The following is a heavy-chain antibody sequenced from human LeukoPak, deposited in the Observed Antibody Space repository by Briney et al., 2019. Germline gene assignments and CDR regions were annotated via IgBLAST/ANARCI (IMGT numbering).Heavy chain of an antibody. Sequence: GGSLRISCAASGFTSSNYWMSWVRQAPGKGLEWVAFIRYDGSNKYYADSVKGRFTISRDNSKNTLYLQMNSLRAEDTAVYYCAKDWDGYNLYWGQGTLVTVSS. D-gene: IGHD5-24*01. CDR3: AKDWDGYNLY. V-gene: IGHV3-30*02. CDR2: IRYDGSNK. CDR1: GFTSSNYW. J-gene: IGHJ4*02.